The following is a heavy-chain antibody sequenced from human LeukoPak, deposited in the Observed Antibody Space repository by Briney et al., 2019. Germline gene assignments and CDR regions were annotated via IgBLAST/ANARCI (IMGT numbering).Heavy chain of an antibody. J-gene: IGHJ4*02. CDR1: SGSISSHY. Sequence: SETPSLTCAVSSGSISSHYWSWIRQPPGKGLEWIGYIYYSGSTNYNPSLKSRVTISVDTSKNQFSLKLNSVTAADTAVYYCARRGWGFDYWGQGTLVTVSS. D-gene: IGHD7-27*01. CDR2: IYYSGST. V-gene: IGHV4-59*11. CDR3: ARRGWGFDY.